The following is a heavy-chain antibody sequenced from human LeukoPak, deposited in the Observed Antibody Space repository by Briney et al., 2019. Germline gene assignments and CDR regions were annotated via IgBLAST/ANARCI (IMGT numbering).Heavy chain of an antibody. J-gene: IGHJ4*02. D-gene: IGHD5-12*01. V-gene: IGHV1-8*03. CDR2: MNPNSGNT. CDR3: ARTPTYSGYAENDY. Sequence: GASVKVSCKASGYTFTSYDINWVRQATGQGLEWMGWMNPNSGNTGYAQKFQGRVTITRNTSISTAYMELSSLRSEDTAVYYCARTPTYSGYAENDYWGQGTLVTVSS. CDR1: GYTFTSYD.